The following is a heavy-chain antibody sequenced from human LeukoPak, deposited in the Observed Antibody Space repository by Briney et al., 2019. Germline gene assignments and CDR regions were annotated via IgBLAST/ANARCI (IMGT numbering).Heavy chain of an antibody. J-gene: IGHJ5*02. CDR3: ARDMVRAYKFDP. Sequence: ASVRVSCKASEYTFTIYYIHWVRQAPGQGLEWMEWINPNTGGTNFAQKFQGRVTMTRDTSISTAYMELSRLRSDDTAVYYCARDMVRAYKFDPWGQGTLVTVSS. CDR2: INPNTGGT. CDR1: EYTFTIYY. V-gene: IGHV1-2*02. D-gene: IGHD3-10*01.